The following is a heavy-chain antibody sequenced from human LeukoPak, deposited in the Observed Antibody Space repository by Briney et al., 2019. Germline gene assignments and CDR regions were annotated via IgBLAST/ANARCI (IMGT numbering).Heavy chain of an antibody. CDR2: INPNSGGT. V-gene: IGHV1-2*02. CDR3: ARAFFNSGFDY. J-gene: IGHJ4*02. Sequence: GASVKVSCKASGYTFTGYYMHWVRQAPGQGLEWMGWINPNSGGTDYAQQYQGRVTLTRDTSISTVYMELSSLTSDDSAVYYCARAFFNSGFDYWGQGTLVTVSS. D-gene: IGHD3-3*02. CDR1: GYTFTGYY.